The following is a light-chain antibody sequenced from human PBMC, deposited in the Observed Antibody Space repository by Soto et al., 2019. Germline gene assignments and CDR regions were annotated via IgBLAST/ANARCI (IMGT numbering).Light chain of an antibody. CDR1: QGIGSY. CDR3: KQLSTYPST. CDR2: AAY. Sequence: TQSPSSLSASVGDRVTITCRASQGIGSYLAWYRQKPGGAHKLLIFAAYTLQSGVQSRFSGSGSGTDFTLTISSLQAEDFATYYCKQLSTYPSTFGGGTKVDIK. V-gene: IGKV1-9*01. J-gene: IGKJ4*01.